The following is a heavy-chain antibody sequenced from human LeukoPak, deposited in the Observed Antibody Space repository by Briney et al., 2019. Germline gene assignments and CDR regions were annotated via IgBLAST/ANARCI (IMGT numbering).Heavy chain of an antibody. CDR1: GFTFSSYG. CDR2: IWYDGSNK. D-gene: IGHD1-14*01. V-gene: IGHV3-33*06. J-gene: IGHJ6*02. CDR3: AKVSGGGLYYDGMDV. Sequence: GGSLRLSCAASGFTFSSYGMHWVRQAPGRGLEWVAVIWYDGSNKYYADSVKGRFTISRDNSKNTLYLQMNSLRAEDTAVYYCAKVSGGGLYYDGMDVWGQGTTVTVSS.